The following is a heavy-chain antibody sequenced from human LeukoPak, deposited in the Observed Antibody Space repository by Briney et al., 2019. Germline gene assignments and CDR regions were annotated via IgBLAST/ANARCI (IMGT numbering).Heavy chain of an antibody. CDR1: GYTFTSYA. Sequence: ASVKVSCKASGYTFTSYAMNWVRQAPGQGLEWMGWINTNTGNPTYAQGFTGRFVFSLDTSVSTAYLQISSLKAEDTAVYYCARGKRVYDILTGYYGGYYYYGMDVWGQGTTVTVSS. CDR3: ARGKRVYDILTGYYGGYYYYGMDV. CDR2: INTNTGNP. V-gene: IGHV7-4-1*02. J-gene: IGHJ6*02. D-gene: IGHD3-9*01.